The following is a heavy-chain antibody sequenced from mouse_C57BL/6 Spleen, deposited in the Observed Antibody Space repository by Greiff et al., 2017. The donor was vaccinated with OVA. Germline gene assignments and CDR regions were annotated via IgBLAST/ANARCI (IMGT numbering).Heavy chain of an antibody. CDR1: GFTFSSYA. CDR2: ISSGGDYI. J-gene: IGHJ4*01. D-gene: IGHD2-4*01. Sequence: EVQLVESGEGLVKPGGSLKLSCAASGFTFSSYAMSWVRQTPEKRLEWVAYISSGGDYIYYADTVKGRFTISRDNARNTLYLQMSSLKSEDTAMYYCTRDRGVYYDYDGAYYAMDYWGQGTSVTVSS. CDR3: TRDRGVYYDYDGAYYAMDY. V-gene: IGHV5-9-1*02.